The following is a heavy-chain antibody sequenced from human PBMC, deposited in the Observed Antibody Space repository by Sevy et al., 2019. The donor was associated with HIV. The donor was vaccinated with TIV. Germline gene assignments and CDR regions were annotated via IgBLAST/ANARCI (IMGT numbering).Heavy chain of an antibody. D-gene: IGHD2-2*01. J-gene: IGHJ4*02. CDR2: VSSGSSFI. V-gene: IGHV3-21*01. CDR3: TRVGSGECSGTNCSPNDY. Sequence: GGSLRLSCAGSGFIFSSYSMNWVRQAPGKGLEWVSSVSSGSSFIYYADSVQGRFTISRDNARESLYLQMSSLEIDDTAVYYCTRVGSGECSGTNCSPNDYWGQGTLVTVSS. CDR1: GFIFSSYS.